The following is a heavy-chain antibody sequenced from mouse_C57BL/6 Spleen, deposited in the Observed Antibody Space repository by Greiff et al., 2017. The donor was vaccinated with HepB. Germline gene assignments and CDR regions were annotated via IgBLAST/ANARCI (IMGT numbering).Heavy chain of an antibody. CDR2: IYPGDGDT. V-gene: IGHV1-82*01. CDR1: GYAFSSSW. Sequence: VNVVDSGPELVKPGASVKISCKASGYAFSSSWMNWVKQRPGKGLEWIGRIYPGDGDTNYNGKFKGKATLTADKSSSTAYMQLSSLTSEDSAVYFCASYDGAAYWGQGTLVTVSA. J-gene: IGHJ3*01. D-gene: IGHD2-3*01. CDR3: ASYDGAAY.